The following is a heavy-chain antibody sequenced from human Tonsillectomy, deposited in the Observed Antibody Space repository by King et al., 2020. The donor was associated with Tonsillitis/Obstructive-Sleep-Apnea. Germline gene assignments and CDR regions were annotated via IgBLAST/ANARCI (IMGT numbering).Heavy chain of an antibody. D-gene: IGHD6-19*01. Sequence: VQLVASGGGLVQPGRSLRLSCAASGFTFDDYTMHWVRQAPGKGLEWVSGITWNSGSIGYVDSVKGRFTISRDNAKNSLYLQMNSLRPEDTALYYCAKDSDSSGWYGMDVWGQGTTVTVSS. CDR3: AKDSDSSGWYGMDV. CDR1: GFTFDDYT. V-gene: IGHV3-9*01. J-gene: IGHJ6*02. CDR2: ITWNSGSI.